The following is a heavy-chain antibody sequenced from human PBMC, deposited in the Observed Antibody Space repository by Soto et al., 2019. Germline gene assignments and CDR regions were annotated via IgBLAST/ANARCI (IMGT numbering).Heavy chain of an antibody. Sequence: PGGSLRLSCAASGVTFSSYAMSWVRQAPGKGLEWVSAISGSGDSTYYADSVKGRFTISRDNSKNTLYLQMNSLRAEDTAVYYCAKDSKPYYYYYMDVWGKGTTVTVSS. J-gene: IGHJ6*03. CDR3: AKDSKPYYYYYMDV. V-gene: IGHV3-23*01. CDR2: ISGSGDST. CDR1: GVTFSSYA. D-gene: IGHD2-2*01.